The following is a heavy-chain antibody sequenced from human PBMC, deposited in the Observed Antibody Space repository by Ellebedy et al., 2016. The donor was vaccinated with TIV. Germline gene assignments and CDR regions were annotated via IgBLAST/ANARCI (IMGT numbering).Heavy chain of an antibody. J-gene: IGHJ4*02. Sequence: GESLKISCAASGFSFSRYAMSWVRQAPGKGLEWVSIISGSGGNTYHADSVKGWFTISRDDSKNTLSLQMNSLKAEDTAVYYCAKSQVGATYFDYWGQGTLVTVSS. CDR1: GFSFSRYA. CDR3: AKSQVGATYFDY. CDR2: ISGSGGNT. V-gene: IGHV3-23*01. D-gene: IGHD1-26*01.